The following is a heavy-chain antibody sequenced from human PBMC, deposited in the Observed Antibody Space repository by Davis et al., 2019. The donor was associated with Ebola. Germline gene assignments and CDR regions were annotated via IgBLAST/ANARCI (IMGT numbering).Heavy chain of an antibody. D-gene: IGHD5-12*01. CDR2: TYYMSKWYN. V-gene: IGHV6-1*01. Sequence: HSQTLSLTCAISGDSVSVNSGGWNWIRQSPSRGLEWLGRTYYMSKWYNDYAPSVVGRISINADTSKNQVSLQLNSVTPEDTAVYYCARGWLRVGFDSWGQGTPVTVSS. CDR3: ARGWLRVGFDS. J-gene: IGHJ4*02. CDR1: GDSVSVNSGG.